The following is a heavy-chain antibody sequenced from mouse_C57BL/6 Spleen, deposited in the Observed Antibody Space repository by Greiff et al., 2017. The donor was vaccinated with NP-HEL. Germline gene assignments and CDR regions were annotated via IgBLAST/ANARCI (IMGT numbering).Heavy chain of an antibody. CDR1: GYAFSSYW. Sequence: VQLQESGAELVKPGASVKISCKASGYAFSSYWMNWVKQRPGKGLEWIGQIYPGDGDTNYNGKFKGKATLTADKSSSTAYMQLSSLTSEDSAVYFCARFLYSYGSSYDDYWGQGTTLTVSS. CDR3: ARFLYSYGSSYDDY. CDR2: IYPGDGDT. V-gene: IGHV1-80*01. D-gene: IGHD1-1*01. J-gene: IGHJ2*01.